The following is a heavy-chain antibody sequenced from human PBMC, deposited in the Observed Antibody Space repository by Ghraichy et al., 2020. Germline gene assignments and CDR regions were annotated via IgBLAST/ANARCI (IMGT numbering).Heavy chain of an antibody. Sequence: SETLSLTCTVSGGSISSYYWSWIRQPAGKGLEWIGRIYTSGSTNYNPSLKSRVTMSVDTSKNQFSLKLSSVTAADTAVYYCARDGPACGGDCYPAAPYYFDYWGQGTLVTVSS. CDR3: ARDGPACGGDCYPAAPYYFDY. V-gene: IGHV4-4*07. CDR2: IYTSGST. CDR1: GGSISSYY. D-gene: IGHD2-21*02. J-gene: IGHJ4*02.